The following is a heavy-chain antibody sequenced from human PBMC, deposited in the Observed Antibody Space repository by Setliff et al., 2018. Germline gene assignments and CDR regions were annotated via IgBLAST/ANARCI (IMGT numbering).Heavy chain of an antibody. CDR1: GGTFSSYA. J-gene: IGHJ6*03. D-gene: IGHD6-19*01. CDR2: IIPIRGAA. CDR3: ARGPSGWSSATSRYYFYMDV. Sequence: GASVKVSCKASGGTFSSYAISWVRQAPGQGLEWMGGIIPIRGAADYAQKFQGKVIITADGSTSTAYMELTSLRSDDAAVYYCARGPSGWSSATSRYYFYMDVWGKGTTVTVSS. V-gene: IGHV1-69*13.